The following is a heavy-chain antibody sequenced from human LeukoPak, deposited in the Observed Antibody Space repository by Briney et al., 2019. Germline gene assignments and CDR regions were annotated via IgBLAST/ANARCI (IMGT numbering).Heavy chain of an antibody. CDR3: ARGGGYYDSSGQLDY. V-gene: IGHV1-69*13. J-gene: IGHJ4*02. CDR1: GGTFSSYA. CDR2: IIPIFGTA. D-gene: IGHD3-22*01. Sequence: SVKVSCKASGGTFSSYAISWVRQAPGQGLEWMGGIIPIFGTANYAQKFQGRVTITADESTSTAYMELSSLRSEDTAVYYRARGGGYYDSSGQLDYWGQGTLVTVSS.